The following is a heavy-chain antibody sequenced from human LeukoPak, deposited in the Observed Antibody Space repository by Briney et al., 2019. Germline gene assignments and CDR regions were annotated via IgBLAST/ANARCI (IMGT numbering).Heavy chain of an antibody. D-gene: IGHD2-2*01. J-gene: IGHJ4*02. V-gene: IGHV4-34*01. CDR1: GGSFSGYY. CDR3: ARGSSYCSSTSCYAWYFDY. Sequence: SETLSLTCAVYGGSFSGYYWSWIRRPPGKGLEWIGEINHSGSTNYNPSLKSLVTISVDTSKNQFSLKLSSVTAADTAVYYCARGSSYCSSTSCYAWYFDYWGQGTLVTVSS. CDR2: INHSGST.